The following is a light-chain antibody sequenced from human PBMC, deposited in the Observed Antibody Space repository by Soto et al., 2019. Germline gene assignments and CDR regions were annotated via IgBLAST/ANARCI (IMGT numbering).Light chain of an antibody. Sequence: IQMTQSPSSLSASVRDRVTITCRASQGIRNDLGWYQQKPGQPPKLIIYWASTRESGVPDRFSGSGSGTDFTLTISSLQAEDVAIYYCQQYYDTPSTFGQGTKVDIK. V-gene: IGKV1-27*01. CDR3: QQYYDTPST. CDR1: QGIRND. CDR2: WAS. J-gene: IGKJ1*01.